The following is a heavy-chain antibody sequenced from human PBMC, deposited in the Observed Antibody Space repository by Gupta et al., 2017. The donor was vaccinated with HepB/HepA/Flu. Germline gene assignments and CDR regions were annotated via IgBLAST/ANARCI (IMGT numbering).Heavy chain of an antibody. CDR2: INPNSGGT. V-gene: IGHV1-2*04. CDR1: GYTFSGYY. CDR3: ARGSGSYALYFDY. Sequence: QVQLVQSGAEVTKPGAPVKVSCRASGYTFSGYYMLWVRQAPGQGLEWMGWINPNSGGTNYAQKFQGWVTMTRDTSISTAYMELSRLRSDDTAVYYCARGSGSYALYFDYWGQGTLVTVSS. J-gene: IGHJ4*02. D-gene: IGHD1-26*01.